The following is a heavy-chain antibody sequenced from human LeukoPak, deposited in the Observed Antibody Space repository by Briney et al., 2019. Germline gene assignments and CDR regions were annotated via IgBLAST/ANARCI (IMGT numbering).Heavy chain of an antibody. D-gene: IGHD2-8*01. CDR2: IIPIFGTA. V-gene: IGHV1-69*06. Sequence: SVKVSCKASGGTFSSYAISWVRQAPGQGLEWMGGIIPIFGTANYAQKFQGRVTNTADKSTSTAYMELSSLRSEDTAVYYCARRYCTNGVCYNDRGAFDIWGQGTMVTVSS. CDR1: GGTFSSYA. J-gene: IGHJ3*02. CDR3: ARRYCTNGVCYNDRGAFDI.